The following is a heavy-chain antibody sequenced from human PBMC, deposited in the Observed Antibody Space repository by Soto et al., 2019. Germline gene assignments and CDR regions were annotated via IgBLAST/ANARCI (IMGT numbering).Heavy chain of an antibody. J-gene: IGHJ4*02. CDR3: AKVKTWTNFDY. CDR2: ISGGGTTT. CDR1: GFTFGTYP. Sequence: QAGGSLRLSCAASGFTFGTYPMSWVRQAPGKGLEWVSSISGGGTTTYYADSVKGRFTISRDNSKNTLYLQMNSLRVEDTAVYYCAKVKTWTNFDYWGQGTLVTVSS. V-gene: IGHV3-23*01.